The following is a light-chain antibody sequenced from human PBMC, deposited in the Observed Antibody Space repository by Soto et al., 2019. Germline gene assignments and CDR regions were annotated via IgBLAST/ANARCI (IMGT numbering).Light chain of an antibody. V-gene: IGLV1-44*01. Sequence: QSVLTQPPSASEPPGQRVTFSCSGGSSNIGSNTISWYQQLPGTAPKLLIYSNNQRPSGVPDRFSGSKSGTSASLAISGLQSEDEADYYCAAWDDSLNGWVFGGGTKLTVL. J-gene: IGLJ3*02. CDR2: SNN. CDR1: SSNIGSNT. CDR3: AAWDDSLNGWV.